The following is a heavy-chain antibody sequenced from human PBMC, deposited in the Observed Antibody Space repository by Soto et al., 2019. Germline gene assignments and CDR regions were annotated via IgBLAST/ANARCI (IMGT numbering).Heavy chain of an antibody. CDR2: INPSGSST. CDR3: SRVYCTNGVCHMRGYYYYYGMDV. J-gene: IGHJ6*02. CDR1: GYNXTSYY. Sequence: SXKVSCKVSGYNXTSYYMDWVRQAAGQGLDWMGVINPSGSSTIYAQKFKGRVTMTRDNSTSTVYMDVSRLISEDAAGYYFSRVYCTNGVCHMRGYYYYYGMDVWGQGTTVTVSS. D-gene: IGHD2-8*01. V-gene: IGHV1-46*01.